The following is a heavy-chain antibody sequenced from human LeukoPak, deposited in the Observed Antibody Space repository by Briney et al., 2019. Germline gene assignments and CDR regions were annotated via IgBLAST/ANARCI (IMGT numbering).Heavy chain of an antibody. J-gene: IGHJ5*02. CDR1: GGSISSSNW. CDR3: ARGDTEFCSGGSCYALWFDP. V-gene: IGHV4-4*02. D-gene: IGHD2-15*01. Sequence: SGTLSLTCAVSGGSISSSNWWSWVRQPPGKGLEWIGEIYHSGSTNYNPSLKSRVTISVDKSKNQFSLKLNSVTAADTAVYYCARGDTEFCSGGSCYALWFDPWGQGILVTVSS. CDR2: IYHSGST.